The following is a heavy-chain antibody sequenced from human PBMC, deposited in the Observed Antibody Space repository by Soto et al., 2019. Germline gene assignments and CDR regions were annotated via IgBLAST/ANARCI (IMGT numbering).Heavy chain of an antibody. V-gene: IGHV3-23*01. CDR3: AKDRDDRSGWYSWFDP. D-gene: IGHD6-19*01. CDR2: ITGSGGST. Sequence: VQLLDSGGGLAQPGGSLRLSCAASGFTFSSYAMSWVRQTPGRGLEWVSSITGSGGSTYYADSVEGRFTISRDNSKNMLYLQMNALRAEDTAVYYCAKDRDDRSGWYSWFDPWGQGTLVTVSS. CDR1: GFTFSSYA. J-gene: IGHJ5*02.